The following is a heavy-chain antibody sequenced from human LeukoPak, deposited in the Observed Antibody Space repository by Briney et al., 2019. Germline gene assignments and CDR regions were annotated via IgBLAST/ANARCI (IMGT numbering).Heavy chain of an antibody. V-gene: IGHV3-23*01. D-gene: IGHD6-19*01. CDR2: ISGGAAGT. CDR1: GFSLRSYA. J-gene: IGHJ4*02. CDR3: ARTVYNSGWFHFDH. Sequence: PGGSLRLSCAVSGFSLRSYAVSWVRQAPGKGLEWVSAISGGAAGTYYADSVKGRFTISTDISKSTLYVQINSLRAEDTAVYYCARTVYNSGWFHFDHWGQGTLVTVSS.